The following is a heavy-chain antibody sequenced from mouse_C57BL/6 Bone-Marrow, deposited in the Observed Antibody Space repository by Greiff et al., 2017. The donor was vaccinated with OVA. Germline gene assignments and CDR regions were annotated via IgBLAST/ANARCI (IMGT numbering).Heavy chain of an antibody. D-gene: IGHD1-1*01. Sequence: VMLVESGAELVRPGTSVKVSCKASGYAFTNYLIEWVKQRPGQGLEWIGVINPGSGGTNYNEKFKGKATLTADKSSSTAYMQLSSLTSEDSAVYFCARGETTGAMDYWGQGTSVTVSS. V-gene: IGHV1-54*01. CDR1: GYAFTNYL. CDR3: ARGETTGAMDY. J-gene: IGHJ4*01. CDR2: INPGSGGT.